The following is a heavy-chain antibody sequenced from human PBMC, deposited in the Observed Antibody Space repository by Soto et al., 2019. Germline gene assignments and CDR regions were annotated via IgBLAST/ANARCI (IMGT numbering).Heavy chain of an antibody. V-gene: IGHV3-21*01. D-gene: IGHD6-13*01. CDR1: GFTFSSYS. J-gene: IGHJ6*02. CDR3: ASDYSSLGGTYYGMDV. Sequence: WSLRLSCAASGFTFSSYSMNWVRQAPGKGLEWVSSISSSSSYIYYADSVKGRFTISRDNAKNSLYLQMNSLRAEDTAVYYCASDYSSLGGTYYGMDVWGQGTTVTVYS. CDR2: ISSSSSYI.